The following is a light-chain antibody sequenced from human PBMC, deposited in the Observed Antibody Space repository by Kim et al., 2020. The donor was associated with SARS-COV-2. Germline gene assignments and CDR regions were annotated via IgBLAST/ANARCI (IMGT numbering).Light chain of an antibody. CDR3: HQYASAPLT. CDR2: TAS. CDR1: QSVGNNY. Sequence: PVERATLSCRASQSVGNNYLAWYQQKPGQTPRLLIHTASSRATGIPDRFSGSGSGTDFTLTISRLEPEDFALYYCHQYASAPLTFGQGTRLEIK. V-gene: IGKV3-20*01. J-gene: IGKJ5*01.